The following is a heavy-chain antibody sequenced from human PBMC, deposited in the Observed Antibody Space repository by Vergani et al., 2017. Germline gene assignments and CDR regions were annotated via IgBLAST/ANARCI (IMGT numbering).Heavy chain of an antibody. D-gene: IGHD1-26*01. CDR1: GFTFRNYA. V-gene: IGHV3-33*08. Sequence: VQLLESGGGLAQPGGSLRLSCAASGFTFRNYAMTWVRQAPGKGLEWVAVIWYDGSNKYYADSVKGRFTISRDNSKNTLYLQMNSLRAEDTAVYYCARDSRVGATNLDYWGQGTLVTVSS. J-gene: IGHJ4*02. CDR2: IWYDGSNK. CDR3: ARDSRVGATNLDY.